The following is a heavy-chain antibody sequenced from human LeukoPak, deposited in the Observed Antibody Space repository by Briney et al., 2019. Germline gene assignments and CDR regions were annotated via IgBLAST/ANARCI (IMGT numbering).Heavy chain of an antibody. D-gene: IGHD6-6*01. CDR2: IYYSGST. Sequence: SETLSLTCTVSGGSISSHYWSWIRQPPGKGLEWIGYIYYSGSTNYNPSLKSRVTISVDTSKKQFSLKLSSVTAADTAVYYCARERSSSPHFDYWGQGTLVTVSS. CDR1: GGSISSHY. V-gene: IGHV4-59*11. CDR3: ARERSSSPHFDY. J-gene: IGHJ4*02.